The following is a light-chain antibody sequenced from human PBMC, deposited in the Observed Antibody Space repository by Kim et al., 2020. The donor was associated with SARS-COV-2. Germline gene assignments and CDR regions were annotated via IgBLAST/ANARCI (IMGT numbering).Light chain of an antibody. CDR3: QSYDSSNWV. CDR2: EDN. J-gene: IGLJ3*02. V-gene: IGLV6-57*03. CDR1: RGGIASNY. Sequence: GKTVTISGNRSRGGIASNYVQWYQQRPGSAPTTVIYEDNQRPSGVPDRFSGSIDSSSNSASLTISGLKTEDEADYYCQSYDSSNWVFGGGTQLTVL.